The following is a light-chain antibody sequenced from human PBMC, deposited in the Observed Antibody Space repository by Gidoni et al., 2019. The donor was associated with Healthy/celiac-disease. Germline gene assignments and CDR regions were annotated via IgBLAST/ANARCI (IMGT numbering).Light chain of an antibody. Sequence: AIRMTQSPSSFSASTGDRVTITCRASQGISSYLAWYQQKPGKAPKLLIYAASTLQSGVPSRFSGSGSGTDFTLTISCLQSEDFATYYCQQYYSYLYTFXXXTKLEIK. CDR3: QQYYSYLYT. V-gene: IGKV1-8*01. CDR1: QGISSY. CDR2: AAS. J-gene: IGKJ2*01.